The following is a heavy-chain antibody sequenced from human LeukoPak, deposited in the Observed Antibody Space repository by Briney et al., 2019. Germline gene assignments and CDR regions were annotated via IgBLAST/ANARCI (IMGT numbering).Heavy chain of an antibody. CDR3: ARDTDYYDSSGWDY. D-gene: IGHD3-22*01. V-gene: IGHV3-48*01. J-gene: IGHJ4*02. CDR1: GFTFSSYS. Sequence: GGSLRLSCAASGFTFSSYSMNWDRQAPGKGWEGVSYISSSSSTIYYADSVKGRFTIFRDKAKNSLYLQMNSLRAEDTAVYYCARDTDYYDSSGWDYWNQGTLVTVSS. CDR2: ISSSSSTI.